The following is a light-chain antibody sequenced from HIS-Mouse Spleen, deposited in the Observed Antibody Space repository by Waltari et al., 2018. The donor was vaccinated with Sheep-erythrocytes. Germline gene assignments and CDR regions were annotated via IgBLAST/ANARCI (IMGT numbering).Light chain of an antibody. CDR2: AAS. Sequence: AIQMTPSPSSLSAPVVDRVTITCRASQGIRNDLGWYQQKPGKAPKLLIYAASSLQSGVPSRFSGSGSGTDFTLTISSLQPEDFATYYCLQDYNYPYTFGQGTKLEIK. CDR3: LQDYNYPYT. J-gene: IGKJ2*01. CDR1: QGIRND. V-gene: IGKV1-6*01.